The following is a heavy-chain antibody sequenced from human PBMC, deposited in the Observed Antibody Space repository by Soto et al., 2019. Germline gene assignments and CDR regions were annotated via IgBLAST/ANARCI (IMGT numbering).Heavy chain of an antibody. J-gene: IGHJ6*03. CDR2: IYYSGST. Sequence: SETLSLTCTVSGGPISSGGYYWSWIRQHPGKGLEWIGYIYYSGSTYYNPSLKSRVTISVDTSKNQFSLKLSSVTAADTAVYYCAREHDFWSGYPMDVWGKGTTVTVSS. V-gene: IGHV4-31*03. CDR3: AREHDFWSGYPMDV. CDR1: GGPISSGGYY. D-gene: IGHD3-3*01.